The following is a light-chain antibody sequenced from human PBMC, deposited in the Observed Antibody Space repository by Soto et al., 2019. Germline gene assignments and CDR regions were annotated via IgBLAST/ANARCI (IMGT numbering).Light chain of an antibody. V-gene: IGKV3-15*01. Sequence: EMVMTQSPATLSVSPGERATLSCRASQNVNSNLAWYQQKPGQAPRLLIHGASTRATGIPARFSGSGSGTEFTLTISSLQSEDFAVYYCQQYNEWPFTFGPGTKVDIK. CDR1: QNVNSN. CDR2: GAS. J-gene: IGKJ3*01. CDR3: QQYNEWPFT.